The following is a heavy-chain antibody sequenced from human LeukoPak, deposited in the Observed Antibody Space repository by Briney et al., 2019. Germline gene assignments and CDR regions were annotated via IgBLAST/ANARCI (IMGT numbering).Heavy chain of an antibody. V-gene: IGHV1-2*02. Sequence: ASVKVSCKASGYSFTGHYMHWVRQAPGQGLEWMGWINPKSGGTNYAQKFQGRVTMTRDTSISTAYMDMSSLRSNDTAVYYCARNLWFGESSDAFDMWGQGTMVTVSS. D-gene: IGHD3-10*01. CDR1: GYSFTGHY. CDR2: INPKSGGT. J-gene: IGHJ3*02. CDR3: ARNLWFGESSDAFDM.